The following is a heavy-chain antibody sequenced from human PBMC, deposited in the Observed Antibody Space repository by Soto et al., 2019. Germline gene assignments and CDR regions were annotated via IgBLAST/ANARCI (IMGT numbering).Heavy chain of an antibody. CDR3: ARDDDYPDNGFDY. CDR2: ILNDASGH. J-gene: IGHJ4*02. CDR1: GFTFIRHG. Sequence: QVQLVESGGGVVQPGTSLRLSCAASGFTFIRHGMHGVRQTPGKGLEWLAVILNDASGHWYADSVKGRFTISRDNFENTLYLQMNGLRLEDTAMYYCARDDDYPDNGFDYWGQGTLVTVSS. V-gene: IGHV3-33*01. D-gene: IGHD4-17*01.